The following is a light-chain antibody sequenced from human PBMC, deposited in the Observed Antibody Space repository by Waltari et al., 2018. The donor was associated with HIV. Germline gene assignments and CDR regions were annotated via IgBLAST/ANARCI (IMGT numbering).Light chain of an antibody. CDR1: SSDVGTYNL. CDR3: SSYTSSTFWV. J-gene: IGLJ3*02. Sequence: QSALTQPASVSGSPGQSITISCTGTSSDVGTYNLVSWYQQPPGEAPKLILFEVSERPSGVSTRFSGSKSGNTASLTISGLQPEDEADYYCSSYTSSTFWVFGGGTKLTVL. V-gene: IGLV2-14*02. CDR2: EVS.